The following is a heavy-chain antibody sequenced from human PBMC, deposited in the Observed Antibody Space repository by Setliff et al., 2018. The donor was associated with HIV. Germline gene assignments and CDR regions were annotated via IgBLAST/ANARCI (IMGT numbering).Heavy chain of an antibody. CDR1: DSGTYY. CDR3: ARDAPWDYYYYMDV. Sequence: SETLSLTCTVSDSGTYYWSWIRQPAGKGLEWIGRVSSRGDTNYNPSLKSRVTMSVDTSKNQFSLKLSSVTAADTAVYYCARDAPWDYYYYMDVWGKGTTVTVSS. CDR2: VSSRGDT. J-gene: IGHJ6*03. V-gene: IGHV4-4*07.